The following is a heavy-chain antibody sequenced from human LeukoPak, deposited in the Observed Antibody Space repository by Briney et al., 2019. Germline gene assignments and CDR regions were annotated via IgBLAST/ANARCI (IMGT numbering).Heavy chain of an antibody. D-gene: IGHD1-1*01. Sequence: GGSRRRSCAVSGFTLSSYGMGWVRHAPGKGLEWVGVISYDGSNKFYADSVKGRFTISRDNSKNTLYLQMNSLRAEDTAVYYCASYRVYNWNHDREIDYWGQGTLVTVSS. J-gene: IGHJ4*02. V-gene: IGHV3-30*03. CDR1: GFTLSSYG. CDR3: ASYRVYNWNHDREIDY. CDR2: ISYDGSNK.